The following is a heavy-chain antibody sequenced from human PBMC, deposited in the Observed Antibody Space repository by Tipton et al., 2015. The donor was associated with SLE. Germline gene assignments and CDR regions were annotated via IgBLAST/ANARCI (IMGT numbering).Heavy chain of an antibody. J-gene: IGHJ6*02. CDR3: AGWLGGLYGMDV. CDR1: GFTFSEFG. CDR2: IWHDASQE. D-gene: IGHD6-19*01. Sequence: SLRLSCAASGFTFSEFGMHWVRQAPGKGLEFVAVIWHDASQEWYADSVKGRFTISRDNSKNTLYLQMNSLRAEDTAVYYCAGWLGGLYGMDVWGQGTTVTVSS. V-gene: IGHV3-33*01.